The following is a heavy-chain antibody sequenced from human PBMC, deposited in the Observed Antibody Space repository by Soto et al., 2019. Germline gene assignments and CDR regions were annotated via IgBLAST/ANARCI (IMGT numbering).Heavy chain of an antibody. CDR3: AREERGGDYDYYYGMDV. CDR2: IYYSGST. J-gene: IGHJ6*02. V-gene: IGHV4-31*03. D-gene: IGHD2-21*01. Sequence: QVQLQESGPGLVKPSQTLSLTCTVSGGSISSGGYYWSWIRQHPGKGLEWIGYIYYSGSTYYNPSLKRRVTISVDTSKNQFSLKLSSVTAADTAVYYCAREERGGDYDYYYGMDVWGQGTTVTVSS. CDR1: GGSISSGGYY.